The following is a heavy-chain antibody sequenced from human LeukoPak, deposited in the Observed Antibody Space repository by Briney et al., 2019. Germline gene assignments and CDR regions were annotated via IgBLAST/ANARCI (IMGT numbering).Heavy chain of an antibody. CDR2: ISSDGSIK. V-gene: IGHV3-30*18. CDR1: KFTFSHYG. Sequence: PGGSLRLSCTASKFTFSHYGMQWVRQAPGKGLEWVAVISSDGSIKVYADSVKGRFTLSRDNSINTVDLQMNSLRAEDTGIYYCAKGGHYSFFDYWGQGTLVTVSS. CDR3: AKGGHYSFFDY. D-gene: IGHD4-11*01. J-gene: IGHJ4*02.